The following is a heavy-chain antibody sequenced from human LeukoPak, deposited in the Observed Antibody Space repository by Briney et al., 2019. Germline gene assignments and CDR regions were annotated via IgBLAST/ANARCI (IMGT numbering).Heavy chain of an antibody. CDR3: ARAPDVDTAMVFDP. D-gene: IGHD5-18*01. CDR1: GFTFSSYW. J-gene: IGHJ5*02. CDR2: INSDESST. Sequence: GGSLRLSCAASGFTFSSYWMHWVRQAPGKGLVWVSRINSDESSTSYADSVKGRFTISRDNAKNTLYLQMNSLRAEDTAVYYCARAPDVDTAMVFDPWGQGTLVIVSS. V-gene: IGHV3-74*01.